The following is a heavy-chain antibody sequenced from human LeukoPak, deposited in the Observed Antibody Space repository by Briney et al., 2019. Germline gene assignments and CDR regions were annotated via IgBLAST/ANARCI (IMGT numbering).Heavy chain of an antibody. CDR2: IIPILGTA. V-gene: IGHV1-69*08. CDR3: ARDSEIVVDAFDI. J-gene: IGHJ3*02. CDR1: GGTFSSYP. D-gene: IGHD1-26*01. Sequence: SVKVSCKASGGTFSSYPISWVRQAPGQGLEWMGRIIPILGTANYAQKFQGRVTITADKSTSTAYMELSSLRSEDTAVYYCARDSEIVVDAFDIWGQGTMVTVSS.